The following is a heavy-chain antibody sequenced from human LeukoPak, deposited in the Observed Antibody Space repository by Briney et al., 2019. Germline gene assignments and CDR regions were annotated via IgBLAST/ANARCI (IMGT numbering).Heavy chain of an antibody. CDR2: INQDGSGK. V-gene: IGHV3-7*01. J-gene: IGHJ4*02. CDR1: GFTISNYW. CDR3: ARDLFDY. Sequence: AGGSLRLSCAASGFTISNYWMNWVRQAPGKGLEWVATINQDGSGKYYVDSVKGRFTISRDSAKNSLYLQMNSLTAEDTAVYYCARDLFDYWGQGTLVTVSS.